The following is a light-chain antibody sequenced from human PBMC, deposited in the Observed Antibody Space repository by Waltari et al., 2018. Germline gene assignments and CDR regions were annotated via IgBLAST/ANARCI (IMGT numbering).Light chain of an antibody. Sequence: NFMLTQPRSVSESPGKTVTISCTRSSGHIATTPVPWYQQRPGSSPTTVIYEDYHRPSGVPYRFSASFDSSSNSASLTISGLKTEDEADYYCQSYDSNNYVIFGGGTKLTVL. J-gene: IGLJ2*01. CDR2: EDY. V-gene: IGLV6-57*01. CDR1: SGHIATTP. CDR3: QSYDSNNYVI.